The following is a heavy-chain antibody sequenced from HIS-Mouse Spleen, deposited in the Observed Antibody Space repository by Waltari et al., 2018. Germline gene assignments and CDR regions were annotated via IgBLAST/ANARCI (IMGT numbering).Heavy chain of an antibody. CDR1: GFTVDDYA. D-gene: IGHD6-6*01. J-gene: IGHJ4*02. Sequence: EVQLVESGGGLVQPGRSLRLSCAASGFTVDDYAIHRVGQAPGKGLEWVSGISWNSGSIGYADSVKGRFTISRDNAKNSLYLQMNSLRAEDTALYYCAKDLRPAYSSSPYFDYWGQGTLVTVSS. CDR3: AKDLRPAYSSSPYFDY. V-gene: IGHV3-9*01. CDR2: ISWNSGSI.